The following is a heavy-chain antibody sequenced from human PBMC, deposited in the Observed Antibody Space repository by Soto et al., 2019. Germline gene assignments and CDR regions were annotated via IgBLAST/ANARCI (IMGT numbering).Heavy chain of an antibody. J-gene: IGHJ6*02. CDR3: ARTVAMVRGARQDYYYYYGMDV. Sequence: SETLSLTCTVSGCSISSSSYYWGWIRQPPGKGLEWIGSIYYSGSTYYNPSLKSRVTISVDTSKNQFSLKLSSVTAADTAVYYCARTVAMVRGARQDYYYYYGMDVWGQGTTVTVSS. CDR2: IYYSGST. CDR1: GCSISSSSYY. D-gene: IGHD3-10*01. V-gene: IGHV4-39*01.